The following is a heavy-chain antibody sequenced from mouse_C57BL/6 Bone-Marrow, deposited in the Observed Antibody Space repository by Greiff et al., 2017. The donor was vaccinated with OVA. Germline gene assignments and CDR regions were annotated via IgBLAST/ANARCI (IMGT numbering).Heavy chain of an antibody. V-gene: IGHV5-4*01. J-gene: IGHJ4*01. CDR3: ARDALFYYYGPMGY. CDR2: ISDGGSYT. D-gene: IGHD1-1*01. CDR1: GFTFSSYA. Sequence: EVQLQESGGGLVKPGGSLKLSCAASGFTFSSYAMSWVRQTPETRLEWVATISDGGSYTYYPDNVKGRSTISRDNAKNNLYLQLSHLKTEDTAVYYCARDALFYYYGPMGYWGQGTSVTVSS.